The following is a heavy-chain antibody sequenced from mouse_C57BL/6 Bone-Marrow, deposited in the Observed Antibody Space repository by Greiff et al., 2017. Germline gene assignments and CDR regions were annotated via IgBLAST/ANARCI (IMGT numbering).Heavy chain of an antibody. D-gene: IGHD1-1*01. CDR2: IYPGDGDT. Sequence: VQGVESGAELVKPGASVKISCKASGYAFSSYWMNWVKQRPGQGLEWIGQIYPGDGDTNYNGKFKGQATLTADKSSSPAYMQLSSLTSEDSAVFFCARSEYYGSSYGFAYWGQGTLVTVAA. CDR3: ARSEYYGSSYGFAY. V-gene: IGHV1-80*01. J-gene: IGHJ3*01. CDR1: GYAFSSYW.